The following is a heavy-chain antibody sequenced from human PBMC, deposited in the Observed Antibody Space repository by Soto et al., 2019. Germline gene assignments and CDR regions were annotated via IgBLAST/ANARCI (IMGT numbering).Heavy chain of an antibody. CDR2: ISGSGGST. Sequence: GGSLRLSCAASGFTFSSYAMSWVRQAPGKGLEWVSAISGSGGSTYYADSVKGRFTISRDNSKNTLYLQMNSLRAEDTAVYYCAKDLYYGSGSYYIPMDVWGKGTTVTVSS. CDR1: GFTFSSYA. CDR3: AKDLYYGSGSYYIPMDV. J-gene: IGHJ6*03. D-gene: IGHD3-10*01. V-gene: IGHV3-23*01.